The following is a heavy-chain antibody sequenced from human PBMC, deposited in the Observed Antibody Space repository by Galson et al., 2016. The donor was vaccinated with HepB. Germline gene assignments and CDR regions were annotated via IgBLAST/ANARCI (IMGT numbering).Heavy chain of an antibody. CDR1: GGSISDYY. J-gene: IGHJ6*02. CDR2: IYNSGST. CDR3: ARDRQPSRYHGLHV. D-gene: IGHD1-14*01. Sequence: LTCTVSGGSISDYYWSWIRQPPGKGLEWIGYIYNSGSTNYNPSLRSRVTISIDTPKNQFSLKVSSVTAADTAVYYCARDRQPSRYHGLHVWGQGTTVTVSS. V-gene: IGHV4-59*01.